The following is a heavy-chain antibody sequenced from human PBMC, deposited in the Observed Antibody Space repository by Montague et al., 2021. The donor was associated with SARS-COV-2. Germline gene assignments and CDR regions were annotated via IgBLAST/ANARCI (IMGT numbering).Heavy chain of an antibody. CDR1: GASISSRSYY. Sequence: SETLSLTCTVSGASISSRSYYWGWIRQPPGKGLEWIGFKYYSGSTYYNPTLKSRVTISGDTSKNQFSLKLSSVTAADTAVYYCATLPSRITIFGVVQGYYFDDWGQGTLVTVSS. CDR2: KYYSGST. D-gene: IGHD3-3*01. CDR3: ATLPSRITIFGVVQGYYFDD. V-gene: IGHV4-39*01. J-gene: IGHJ4*02.